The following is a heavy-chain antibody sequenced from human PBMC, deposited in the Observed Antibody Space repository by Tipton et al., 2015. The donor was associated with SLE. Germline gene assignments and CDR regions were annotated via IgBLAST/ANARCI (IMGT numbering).Heavy chain of an antibody. V-gene: IGHV3-9*01. J-gene: IGHJ4*02. CDR3: AKAGGGMTTVTTLDY. D-gene: IGHD4-11*01. CDR1: GFTFDDYA. Sequence: QLVQSGGGLVQPGRSLRLSCAASGFTFDDYAMHWVRQAPGKGLEWVSGISWNSGSIGYADSVKGRFTISRDNAKNSLYLQMNSLRAEDTALYYCAKAGGGMTTVTTLDYWGQGTLVTVSS. CDR2: ISWNSGSI.